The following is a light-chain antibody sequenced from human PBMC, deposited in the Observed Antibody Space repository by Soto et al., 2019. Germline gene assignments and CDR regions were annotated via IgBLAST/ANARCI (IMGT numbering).Light chain of an antibody. CDR2: DAS. V-gene: IGKV3-11*01. CDR3: QQRRDWPIT. Sequence: IVLTQSPATLSLSPGERATLSCRASQNVVTSLSWFQQKPGQVPRLLIYDASNRATGIPARFSGSGSGADFTLTSDSLEPEDFAVYYCQQRRDWPITFGGGTKVQIK. J-gene: IGKJ4*01. CDR1: QNVVTS.